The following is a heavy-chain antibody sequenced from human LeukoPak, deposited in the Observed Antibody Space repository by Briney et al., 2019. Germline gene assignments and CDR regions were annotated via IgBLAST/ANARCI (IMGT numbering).Heavy chain of an antibody. D-gene: IGHD6-13*01. CDR2: IWYDGSNK. CDR3: ARFAGYSSSWPLDY. CDR1: GFTFSNNG. Sequence: PGGSLRLSCVASGFTFSNNGMHWVRQAPGKGLEWVAIIWYDGSNKYYADSVKGRFTISRDNSKNTLYLQMNSLRAEDTAVYYCARFAGYSSSWPLDYWGQGTLVTVSS. J-gene: IGHJ4*02. V-gene: IGHV3-33*01.